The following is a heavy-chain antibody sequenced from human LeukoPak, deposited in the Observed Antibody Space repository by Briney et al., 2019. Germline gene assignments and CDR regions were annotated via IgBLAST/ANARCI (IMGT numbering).Heavy chain of an antibody. D-gene: IGHD3-22*01. V-gene: IGHV4-61*02. CDR2: IYTSGST. Sequence: PSETLSLTCTVSGGSISSGSYYWSWIRQPAGKGLEWIGRIYTSGSTNYNPSLKSRVTISVDTSKNQFSLKLSSVTAADTAVYYCARASYYYDHAWFDPWGQGTLVTVSS. J-gene: IGHJ5*02. CDR1: GGSISSGSYY. CDR3: ARASYYYDHAWFDP.